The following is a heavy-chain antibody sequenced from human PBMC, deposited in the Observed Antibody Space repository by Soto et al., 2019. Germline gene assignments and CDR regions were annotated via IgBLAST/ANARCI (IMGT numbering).Heavy chain of an antibody. J-gene: IGHJ4*02. CDR3: TRVSPDCSGGSCYPPN. CDR2: IRSNIYGGTT. D-gene: IGHD2-15*01. CDR1: GFTFGDYA. V-gene: IGHV3-49*05. Sequence: EVQLVESGGGLVKPGRSLRLSCTASGFTFGDYAMSWFRQAPGKGLEWVSFIRSNIYGGTTKYAASVKGRFIISRDDSKTIAYLQMNSLKTEDTGVYYCTRVSPDCSGGSCYPPNWGQGTLVTVSS.